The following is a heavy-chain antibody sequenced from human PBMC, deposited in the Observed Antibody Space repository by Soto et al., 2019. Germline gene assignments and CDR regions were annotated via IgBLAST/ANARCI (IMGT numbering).Heavy chain of an antibody. V-gene: IGHV3-9*01. D-gene: IGHD3-10*01. CDR1: GVSFDDYA. Sequence: EVQLVESGGGFVQPGRSLRLSGAVSGVSFDDYAMHWVRQAPGKGLELVSGISWNSGSIGYAESVKGRFTISRDNAKNSLYLQMHDLRAEDTALYHCAKDGGDGSGRDTDLEGGMDVWGQGTTVTVSS. J-gene: IGHJ6*02. CDR2: ISWNSGSI. CDR3: AKDGGDGSGRDTDLEGGMDV.